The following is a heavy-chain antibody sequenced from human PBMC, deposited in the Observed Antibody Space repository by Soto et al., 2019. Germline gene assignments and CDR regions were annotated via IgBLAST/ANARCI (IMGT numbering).Heavy chain of an antibody. J-gene: IGHJ4*02. V-gene: IGHV3-7*01. D-gene: IGHD1-26*01. CDR3: ARVHRVGATSPYYFDY. Sequence: PGGSLRLSCAVSGFNVMSYWMSWVRQASGKGLEWVASVKEDGSELYYADSVKGRFTISRDNSKNTLYLQMNSLRAEDTAVYYCARVHRVGATSPYYFDYWGQGTLVTVSS. CDR2: VKEDGSEL. CDR1: GFNVMSYW.